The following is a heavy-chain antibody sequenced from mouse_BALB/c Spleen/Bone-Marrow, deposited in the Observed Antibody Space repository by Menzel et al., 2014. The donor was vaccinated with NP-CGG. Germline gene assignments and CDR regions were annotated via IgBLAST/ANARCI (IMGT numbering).Heavy chain of an antibody. V-gene: IGHV6-6*02. CDR2: FGLKPNNYAT. CDR3: TRRGNYFYFDY. Sequence: EVKLQESGGGLVQPGGSMKLSCVASGFTFSNYWMNWFRHFPGRGLGWFVEFGLKPNNYATHYAESVKGRFTISRDDSTSSVYLQMNHLGAEDTGIYYCTRRGNYFYFDYWGQGTTLTVSS. J-gene: IGHJ2*01. CDR1: GFTFSNYW. D-gene: IGHD2-1*01.